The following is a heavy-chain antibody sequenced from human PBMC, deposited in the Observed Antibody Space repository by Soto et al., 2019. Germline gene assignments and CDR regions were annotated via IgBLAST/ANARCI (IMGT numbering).Heavy chain of an antibody. D-gene: IGHD3-3*01. V-gene: IGHV4-39*07. CDR2: IYYSGST. CDR3: ARGQRFSDSFDP. CDR1: GGSISSSSYY. Sequence: LSLTCTVSGGSISSSSYYWGWIRQPPGKGLEWIGSIYYSGSTKYNPSLKSRVDMSLDMSKNQFSLRLNSVTAADTAVYYCARGQRFSDSFDPWGQGTLVTVSS. J-gene: IGHJ5*02.